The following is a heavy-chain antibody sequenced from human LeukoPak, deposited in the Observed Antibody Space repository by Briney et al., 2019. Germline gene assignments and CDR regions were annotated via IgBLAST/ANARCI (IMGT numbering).Heavy chain of an antibody. CDR1: GGSISSYY. J-gene: IGHJ4*02. CDR2: IYYSGST. D-gene: IGHD2-15*01. CDR3: ARHVCSGGSCPFDY. V-gene: IGHV4-59*08. Sequence: SETLSLTCTVSGGSISSYYWSWIRQPPGKGLEWIGYIYYSGSTNYNPSLKSRVTISVDTSKNQFSLKLSSVTAADTAVYYCARHVCSGGSCPFDYWGQGTLVTVSS.